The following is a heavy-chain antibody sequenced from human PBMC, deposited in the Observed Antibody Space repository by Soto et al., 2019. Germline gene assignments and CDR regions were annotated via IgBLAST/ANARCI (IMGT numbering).Heavy chain of an antibody. D-gene: IGHD3-3*01. CDR1: GFTFSSYA. V-gene: IGHV3-23*01. CDR3: AKDQEDYDFWSGYYPHDC. CDR2: ISGSGGST. Sequence: PXESLSLSCAASGFTFSSYAMSWVRQAPGKGLEWVSAISGSGGSTYYADSVKGRFTISRDNSKNTLYLQMNSLRAEDTAVYYCAKDQEDYDFWSGYYPHDCWGQGTLVTVSS. J-gene: IGHJ4*02.